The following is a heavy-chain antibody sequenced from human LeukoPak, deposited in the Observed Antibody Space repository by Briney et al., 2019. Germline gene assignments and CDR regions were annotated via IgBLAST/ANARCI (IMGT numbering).Heavy chain of an antibody. CDR1: GFTFSGNL. CDR3: ARVPGYSGYFYGMDV. Sequence: GGSLRLSCAASGFTFSGNLMHWVPHAPGKGRVWVSRLYSDASITIYADSVKGRFTISSDNAKNTLYLQMNSLTAEDTAVYYCARVPGYSGYFYGMDVWGQGTTVTVSS. V-gene: IGHV3-74*01. D-gene: IGHD5-12*01. J-gene: IGHJ6*02. CDR2: LYSDASIT.